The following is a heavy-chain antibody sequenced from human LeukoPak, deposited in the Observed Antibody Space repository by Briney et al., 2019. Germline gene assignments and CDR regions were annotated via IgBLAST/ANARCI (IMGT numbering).Heavy chain of an antibody. V-gene: IGHV3-23*01. CDR1: GFTFSNFA. J-gene: IGHJ3*02. CDR3: AKYRALAAFDI. D-gene: IGHD2-2*01. CDR2: INGGGSTT. Sequence: GGSLRLSCAASGFTFSNFAMSWVRQAPGKGLEWVSVINGGGSTTYYADSVKGRFTISRDNSKNTLHLQVNSLRGEDTAVYYCAKYRALAAFDIWGQGTMVTVSS.